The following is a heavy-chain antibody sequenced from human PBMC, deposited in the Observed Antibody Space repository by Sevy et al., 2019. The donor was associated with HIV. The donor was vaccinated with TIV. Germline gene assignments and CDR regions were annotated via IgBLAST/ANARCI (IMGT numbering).Heavy chain of an antibody. CDR3: ARDLSPSSWYYYYYGIDV. CDR1: GFTFSSYS. Sequence: GGSLRLSCAASGFTFSSYSMNWVRQAPGKGLEWVSSISSSSSYIYYADSVKGRFTISRDNAKNSLYLQMNSLRAEDTAVYYCARDLSPSSWYYYYYGIDVWGQGTTVTVSS. J-gene: IGHJ6*02. D-gene: IGHD6-13*01. CDR2: ISSSSSYI. V-gene: IGHV3-21*01.